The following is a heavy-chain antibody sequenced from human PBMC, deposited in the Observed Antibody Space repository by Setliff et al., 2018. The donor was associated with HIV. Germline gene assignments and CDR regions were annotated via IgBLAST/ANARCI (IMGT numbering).Heavy chain of an antibody. V-gene: IGHV3-49*04. CDR3: TRDRRPRGYFGSDY. J-gene: IGHJ4*02. D-gene: IGHD3-10*01. Sequence: PGGSLRLSCTTSGFTFGDYAVSWVRQAPGKGLEWVGFIGSTAYGGPPEYAASVKGRFTISRDDSKSIAYLQMNSLKTEDTAIYYCTRDRRPRGYFGSDYWGQGTLVTVSS. CDR1: GFTFGDYA. CDR2: IGSTAYGGPP.